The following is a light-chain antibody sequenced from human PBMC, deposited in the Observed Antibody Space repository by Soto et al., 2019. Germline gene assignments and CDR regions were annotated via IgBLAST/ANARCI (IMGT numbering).Light chain of an antibody. CDR1: SSNPGAGYD. CDR3: QAYDYSLTASV. CDR2: GNR. J-gene: IGLJ3*02. V-gene: IGLV1-40*01. Sequence: QAVVTQPPSVSGAPVQRVTISCTGNSSNPGAGYDVHWYQQLPGAAPKLVIFGNRNRPSGVPERFSGSKSGTSASLAITGLQAEDEADYYCQAYDYSLTASVFGGGTKLTVL.